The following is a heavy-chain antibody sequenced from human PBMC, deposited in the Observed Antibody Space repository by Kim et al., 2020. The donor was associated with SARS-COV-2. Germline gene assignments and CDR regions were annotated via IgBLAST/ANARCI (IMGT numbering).Heavy chain of an antibody. CDR3: AKATYRDAFDC. CDR2: ISGSGGST. V-gene: IGHV3-23*01. Sequence: GGSLRLSCAASGFTFSSYAMNWVRQAPGKGLEWVSTISGSGGSTYYADSVKGRFTISRDNSKNTLYLQMNSLRVEDTAIYCAKATYRDAFDCWGQGTLVTVSS. CDR1: GFTFSSYA. D-gene: IGHD1-26*01. J-gene: IGHJ4*02.